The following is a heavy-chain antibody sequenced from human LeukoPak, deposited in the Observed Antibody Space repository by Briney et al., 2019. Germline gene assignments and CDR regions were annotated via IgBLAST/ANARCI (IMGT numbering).Heavy chain of an antibody. Sequence: GGSLRLSCAASGFTFSSYAMSWVRQAPGKGLEWVSAISGSGGSTYYADSVKGRFTISRDNAKNSLYLQMNSLRAEDTAVYYCARDQAFPQYYYDSSGYHEPVNAFDIWGQGTMVTVSS. CDR3: ARDQAFPQYYYDSSGYHEPVNAFDI. J-gene: IGHJ3*02. CDR1: GFTFSSYA. V-gene: IGHV3-23*01. CDR2: ISGSGGST. D-gene: IGHD3-22*01.